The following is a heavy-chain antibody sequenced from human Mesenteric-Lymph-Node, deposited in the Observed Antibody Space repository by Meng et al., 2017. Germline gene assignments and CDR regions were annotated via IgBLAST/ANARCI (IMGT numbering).Heavy chain of an antibody. CDR3: ARHQNGGTYPLDY. CDR2: NYYSGST. J-gene: IGHJ4*02. D-gene: IGHD3-16*02. V-gene: IGHV4-59*08. CDR1: GGSISTYY. Sequence: LQESGPGLVNPSETLSLTCAVSGGSISTYYWSWIRQPPGKGLEWIGNNYYSGSTNYNPSLASRVTISVDSSKNQFSLKLSSVTAADTAVYYCARHQNGGTYPLDYWGQGTLVTVSS.